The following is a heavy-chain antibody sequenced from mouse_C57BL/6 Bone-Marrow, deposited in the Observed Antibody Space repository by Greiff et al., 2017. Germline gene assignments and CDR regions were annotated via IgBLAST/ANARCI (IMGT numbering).Heavy chain of an antibody. J-gene: IGHJ1*03. CDR1: GYSITSGYD. D-gene: IGHD1-1*01. CDR3: ARGDYYGSTVPGWYFDV. Sequence: VKLVESGPGMVKPSQSLSLTCTVTGYSITSGYDWHWIRHFPGNKLEWMGYISYSGSTNYNPSLKSRISITHDTSKNHFFLKLNSVTTEDTATYYCARGDYYGSTVPGWYFDVWGTGTTVTVSS. V-gene: IGHV3-1*01. CDR2: ISYSGST.